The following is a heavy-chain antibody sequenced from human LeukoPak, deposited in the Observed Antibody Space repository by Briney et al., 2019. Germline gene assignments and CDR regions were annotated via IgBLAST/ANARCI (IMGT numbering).Heavy chain of an antibody. J-gene: IGHJ4*02. Sequence: SETLSLTCAVSGGSISSSSYYWGWIRQPPGKGLEWIGSIYYSGSTYYNPSLKSRVTISVDTSKNQFSLILSSVTAADTAVYYCARVRAFPASFFDSWGQGTQVTVSS. CDR2: IYYSGST. D-gene: IGHD4-17*01. V-gene: IGHV4-39*01. CDR3: ARVRAFPASFFDS. CDR1: GGSISSSSYY.